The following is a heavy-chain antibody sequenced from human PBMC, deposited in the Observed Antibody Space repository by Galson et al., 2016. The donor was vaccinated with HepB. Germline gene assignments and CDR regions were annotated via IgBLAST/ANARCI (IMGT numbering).Heavy chain of an antibody. CDR3: ARILAGNIAFPDY. Sequence: TLSLTCTVSGGSFDRGSYYWSWIRQHPGRGLEWIGYIYYSGSTNYNPSLKSRITMTIDTSKSQFSLKLTSVTAADTAVYYCARILAGNIAFPDYWGQGTLVTVSS. D-gene: IGHD2/OR15-2a*01. CDR1: GGSFDRGSYY. V-gene: IGHV4-31*03. J-gene: IGHJ4*02. CDR2: IYYSGST.